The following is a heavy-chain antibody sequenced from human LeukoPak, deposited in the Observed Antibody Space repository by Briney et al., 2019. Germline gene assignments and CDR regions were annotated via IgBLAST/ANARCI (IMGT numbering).Heavy chain of an antibody. CDR1: GYTFTSYG. D-gene: IGHD5-24*01. Sequence: ASVKVSCKASGYTFTSYGISWVRQAPGQGLEWMGWINTNTGNPTYAQGFTGRFVFSLDTSVSTAYLQISSLKAEDTAVYYCARVKGGDGYNFDYWGQGTLVTVSS. V-gene: IGHV7-4-1*02. CDR2: INTNTGNP. J-gene: IGHJ4*02. CDR3: ARVKGGDGYNFDY.